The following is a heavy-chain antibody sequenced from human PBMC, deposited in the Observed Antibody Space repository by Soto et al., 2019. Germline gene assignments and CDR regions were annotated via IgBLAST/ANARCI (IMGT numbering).Heavy chain of an antibody. D-gene: IGHD3-22*01. CDR2: IYYSGST. Sequence: SETLSLTCTVSGGSISSGGYYWSWIRQHPGKGLEWIGYIYYSGSTYYNPSLKSRVTISVDTSKNQFSLKLSSVTAADTAVYYCARVGTYYYDSSGYYPFDYWGQGTLVTVSS. J-gene: IGHJ4*02. CDR3: ARVGTYYYDSSGYYPFDY. V-gene: IGHV4-31*03. CDR1: GGSISSGGYY.